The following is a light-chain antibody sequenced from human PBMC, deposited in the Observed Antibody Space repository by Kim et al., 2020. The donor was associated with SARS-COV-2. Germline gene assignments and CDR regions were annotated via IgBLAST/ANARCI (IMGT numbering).Light chain of an antibody. CDR3: QQYGTSPHT. CDR2: GAS. CDR1: QTIRSTS. J-gene: IGKJ2*01. Sequence: APGEGATHSCGASQTIRSTSLAWYQQKPGQAPRLLIYGASSRATDIPDRFSGSGSGADFTLTISRLEPEDFTVYYCQQYGTSPHTFGQGTKLEI. V-gene: IGKV3-20*01.